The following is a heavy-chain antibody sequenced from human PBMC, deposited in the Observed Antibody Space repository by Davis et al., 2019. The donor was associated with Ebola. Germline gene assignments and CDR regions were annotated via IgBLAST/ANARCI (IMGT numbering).Heavy chain of an antibody. D-gene: IGHD2-21*01. CDR3: ARKDCFGDCHLFAE. V-gene: IGHV1-18*01. J-gene: IGHJ4*02. CDR2: INTDTGGT. CDR1: GYTFNSYG. Sequence: AASVKVSCKASGYTFNSYGISWVRQRPGHGLEWMGWINTDTGGTNFAQKFQGRVTMARDTLTGTVYMELTNLREDDSALYYCARKDCFGDCHLFAEWGQGTLVSVSS.